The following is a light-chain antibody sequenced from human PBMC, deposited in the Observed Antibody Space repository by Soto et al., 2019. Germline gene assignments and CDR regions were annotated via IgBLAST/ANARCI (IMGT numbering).Light chain of an antibody. CDR3: QQLNAYPHS. J-gene: IGKJ4*01. V-gene: IGKV1-9*01. CDR2: GAS. CDR1: QDITNY. Sequence: DIQMTQSPSTLSAFVGDRVTITCRASQDITNYLAWYLQKPGKAPKLLIYGASTLQSGVPSRFSGSGSGTEFTLTVSSLQPEDFATYYCQQLNAYPHSFGGGTKVDIK.